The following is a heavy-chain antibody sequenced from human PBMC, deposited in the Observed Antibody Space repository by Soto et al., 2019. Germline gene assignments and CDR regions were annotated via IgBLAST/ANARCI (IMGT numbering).Heavy chain of an antibody. CDR1: GYSSTSLH. Sequence: ASVKVSGKASGYSSTSLHFNWVRQATGQGLEWIGWMNPHSGDTGFAQRFQGRVTMTGNTSINTAYMELRSLRPQDTAVYYCARGSPGPVDHWGQGTQVTVSS. J-gene: IGHJ4*02. CDR3: ARGSPGPVDH. V-gene: IGHV1-8*01. D-gene: IGHD3-10*01. CDR2: MNPHSGDT.